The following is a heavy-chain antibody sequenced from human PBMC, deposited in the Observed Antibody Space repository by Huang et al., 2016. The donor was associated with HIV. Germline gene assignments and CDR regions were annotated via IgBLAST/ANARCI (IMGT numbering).Heavy chain of an antibody. CDR1: GFKFSNSW. V-gene: IGHV3-74*01. D-gene: IGHD2-15*01. Sequence: EEHLVESGGGLVQPGGSLRLSCEASGFKFSNSWMQWVRQDPGKGLMGGSRIKIDGRTKDYADSVKGRFTISRDNAKNTLYLQMSSLTAEDTAIYYCARAGGFEIWGQGTVVTVSS. CDR2: IKIDGRTK. J-gene: IGHJ3*02. CDR3: ARAGGFEI.